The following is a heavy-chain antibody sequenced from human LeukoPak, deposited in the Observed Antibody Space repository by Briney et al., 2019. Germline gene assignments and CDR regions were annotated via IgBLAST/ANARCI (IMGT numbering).Heavy chain of an antibody. J-gene: IGHJ4*02. D-gene: IGHD2-2*02. CDR1: GFTFSSYS. CDR3: AREYAPYCSSTSCYIGGFY. CDR2: ISSSTSTI. Sequence: GGTLRLSCSASGFTFSSYSMNWVRQAPGKGLEWVSYISSSTSTIYYADSVKGRFTISRDNAKNSLYLQMNSLRAEDTAVYYCAREYAPYCSSTSCYIGGFYWGQGTLVTVSS. V-gene: IGHV3-48*04.